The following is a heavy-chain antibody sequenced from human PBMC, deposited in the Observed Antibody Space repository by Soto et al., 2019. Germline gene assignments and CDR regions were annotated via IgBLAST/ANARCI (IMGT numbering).Heavy chain of an antibody. V-gene: IGHV4-31*03. D-gene: IGHD3-10*02. CDR1: GGSISSGGYY. J-gene: IGHJ6*02. CDR3: ARDVRRRDPYYYYYGMDV. CDR2: IYYSGST. Sequence: PSETLSLTCTVSGGSISSGGYYWSWIRQHPGKGLEWIGYIYYSGSTYYNPSLKSRVTISVDTSKNQFSLKLSSVTAADTAVYYCARDVRRRDPYYYYYGMDVWGQGTTVTVSS.